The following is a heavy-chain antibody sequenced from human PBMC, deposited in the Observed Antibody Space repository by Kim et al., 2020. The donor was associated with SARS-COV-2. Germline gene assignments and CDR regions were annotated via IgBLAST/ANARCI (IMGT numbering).Heavy chain of an antibody. J-gene: IGHJ4*02. Sequence: GGSLRLSCAASGFTFSSYAMHWVRQAPGKGLEWVAVISYDGSNKYYADSVKGRFTISRDNSKNTLYLQMNSLRAEDTAVYYCARVGEWQQQLVSIYYWGQGTLVTVSS. D-gene: IGHD6-13*01. CDR1: GFTFSSYA. CDR2: ISYDGSNK. CDR3: ARVGEWQQQLVSIYY. V-gene: IGHV3-30*04.